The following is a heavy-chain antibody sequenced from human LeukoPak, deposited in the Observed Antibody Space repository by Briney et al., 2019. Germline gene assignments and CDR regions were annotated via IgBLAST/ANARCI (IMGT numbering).Heavy chain of an antibody. D-gene: IGHD1-26*01. CDR1: GFTFDDYA. CDR3: AKDMRRGATHANDAFDI. CDR2: ISWNSGSI. J-gene: IGHJ3*02. V-gene: IGHV3-9*03. Sequence: QPGGSLRLSCAASGFTFDDYAMHWVRQAPGKGLEWVSGISWNSGSIGYADSVKGRFTISRDNAKNSLYLQMNSLRAEDMALYYCAKDMRRGATHANDAFDIWGQGTMVTVSS.